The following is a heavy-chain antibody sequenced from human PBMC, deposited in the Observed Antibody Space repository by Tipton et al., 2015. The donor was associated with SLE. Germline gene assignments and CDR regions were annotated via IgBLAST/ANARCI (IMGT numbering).Heavy chain of an antibody. V-gene: IGHV4-34*01. CDR1: GGSFSGYY. CDR3: ARHEVEDAFDI. Sequence: LRLSCAVYGGSFSGYYWSWIRQPPGKGLEWIGEINHSGSTDYNPSLKSRVTIPVDTSKNQLSLKLSSVAAADTAVYYCARHEVEDAFDIWGQGTMVTVSS. J-gene: IGHJ3*02. D-gene: IGHD1-26*01. CDR2: INHSGST.